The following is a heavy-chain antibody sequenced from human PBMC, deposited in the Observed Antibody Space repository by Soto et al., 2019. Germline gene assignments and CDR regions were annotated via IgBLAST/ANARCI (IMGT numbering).Heavy chain of an antibody. Sequence: QVQLVQSGAEVKKPGASVKVSCKASGYTFTSYGISWVRQAPGQGLEWMGWISAYNGNTNYAQKLQGRVTMTTDTSTSTAYMELRSLRSDDTAVYYCARVSRAFDFSSWYRYGMDVWGQGTTVTVSS. CDR1: GYTFTSYG. V-gene: IGHV1-18*01. CDR2: ISAYNGNT. D-gene: IGHD6-13*01. J-gene: IGHJ6*02. CDR3: ARVSRAFDFSSWYRYGMDV.